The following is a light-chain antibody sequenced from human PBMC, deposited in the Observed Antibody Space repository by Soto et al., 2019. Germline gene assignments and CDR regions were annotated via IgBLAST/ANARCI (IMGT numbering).Light chain of an antibody. Sequence: QSALTQPPSASGSPGQSVTISCTGTSSDVGGYNYVSWYQQYPGRAPQLMIYEVTKRPSGVPDRFSGSKSGNTASLTVSGLQAEYEADYYCSSYAASNNFYFVFGGGTQLTVL. CDR1: SSDVGGYNY. CDR3: SSYAASNNFYFV. V-gene: IGLV2-8*01. CDR2: EVT. J-gene: IGLJ3*02.